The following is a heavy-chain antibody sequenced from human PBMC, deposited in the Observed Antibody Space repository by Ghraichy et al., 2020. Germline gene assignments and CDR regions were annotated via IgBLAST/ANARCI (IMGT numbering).Heavy chain of an antibody. J-gene: IGHJ4*02. CDR3: ARVNGTGWPSFEY. CDR2: IWYDGTNK. CDR1: GFIFSTYG. Sequence: GGSLRLSCAASGFIFSTYGMHWVRQAPGQGLEWVAVIWYDGTNKYYGDSVRGRFTVSRDNSRSTMYLQMDNLRVDDTAVYYGARVNGTGWPSFEYWDQGVRGTFSS. V-gene: IGHV3-33*01. D-gene: IGHD3/OR15-3a*01.